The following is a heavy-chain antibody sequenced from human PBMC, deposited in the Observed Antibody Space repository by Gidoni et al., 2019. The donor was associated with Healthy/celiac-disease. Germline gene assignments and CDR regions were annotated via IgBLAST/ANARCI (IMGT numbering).Heavy chain of an antibody. Sequence: QVQLVESGGGVVQPGRSLRLSCAASGFTFSSYGMHWVRQAPGKGLEWVAVISYDGSNKYYADSVKGRFTISRDNSKNTLYLQMNSLRAEDTAVYYCAKDSTYAAGLDYWGQGTLVTVSS. CDR2: ISYDGSNK. V-gene: IGHV3-30*18. CDR3: AKDSTYAAGLDY. J-gene: IGHJ4*02. CDR1: GFTFSSYG. D-gene: IGHD6-13*01.